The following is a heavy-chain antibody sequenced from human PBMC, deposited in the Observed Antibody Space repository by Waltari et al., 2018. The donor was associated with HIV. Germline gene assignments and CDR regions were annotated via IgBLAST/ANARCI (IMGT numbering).Heavy chain of an antibody. J-gene: IGHJ4*02. V-gene: IGHV4-31*03. CDR3: ARFMVQGVIITRYFDY. D-gene: IGHD3-10*01. CDR1: GGSISSGGYY. CDR2: IYYSGST. Sequence: QVQLQESGPGLVKPSQTLSLTCTVSGGSISSGGYYWSWIRQHPGKGLEWIGYIYYSGSTYYNPSLKSRVTISVDTSKNQFSLKLSSVTAADTAVYYCARFMVQGVIITRYFDYWGQGTLVTVSS.